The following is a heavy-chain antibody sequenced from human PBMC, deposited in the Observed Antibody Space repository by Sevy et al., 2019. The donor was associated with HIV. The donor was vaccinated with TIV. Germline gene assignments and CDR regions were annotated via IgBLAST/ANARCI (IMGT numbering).Heavy chain of an antibody. CDR2: ISSSSSYI. J-gene: IGHJ4*02. V-gene: IGHV3-21*01. D-gene: IGHD3-22*01. CDR1: GFTFSSYS. Sequence: GGSLRLSCAASGFTFSSYSMNWVRQAPGKGLEWVSSISSSSSYIYYADSVKGRFTISRVNAKNSLYLQMNSLRAEDTAVYYCARASIYYDSSGYDYWGQGTLVTVSS. CDR3: ARASIYYDSSGYDY.